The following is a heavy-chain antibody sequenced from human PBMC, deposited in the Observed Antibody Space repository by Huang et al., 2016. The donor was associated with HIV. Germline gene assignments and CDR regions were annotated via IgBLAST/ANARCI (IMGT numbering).Heavy chain of an antibody. CDR2: VHYTGNR. CDR1: GSFIGNYY. CDR3: TRGPWGGYARWYFDH. D-gene: IGHD2-21*01. Sequence: QMHLQESGPRLVKPSETLSLTCTISGSFIGNYYWTWIRQAPGKAVEYVSCVHYTGNRLYNPSLRCRLSISLDTSKSQFSLRLTSVTAADTAVYYCTRGPWGGYARWYFDHWGRGTLVTVSS. J-gene: IGHJ2*01. V-gene: IGHV4-59*12.